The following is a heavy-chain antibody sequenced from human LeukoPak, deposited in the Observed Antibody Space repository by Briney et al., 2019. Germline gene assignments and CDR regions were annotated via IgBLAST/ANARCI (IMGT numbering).Heavy chain of an antibody. CDR3: ARDRLEAVFDY. Sequence: ASVKVSCKASGGTFSSYAISWVRQAPGQGLEWMGRIIPILGIANYAQRFQGRVTITADKSTSTAYMELSSLRSEDTAVYYCARDRLEAVFDYWGQGTLVTVSS. V-gene: IGHV1-69*04. D-gene: IGHD1-1*01. CDR2: IIPILGIA. J-gene: IGHJ4*02. CDR1: GGTFSSYA.